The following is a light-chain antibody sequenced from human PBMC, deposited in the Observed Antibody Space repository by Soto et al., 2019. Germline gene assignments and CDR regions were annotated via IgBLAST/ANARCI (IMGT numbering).Light chain of an antibody. CDR1: QSVSSN. CDR3: QQCSNWPPIT. V-gene: IGKV3-11*01. CDR2: DAS. J-gene: IGKJ5*01. Sequence: ETVLTQSPATVSLSPGDRATLPCRASQSVSSNKLAWYQQKPGQAPRLLIYDASNRATGIPARFSGSGSGTDFTLTISSLEPEDFAVYYCQQCSNWPPITFGQGTRREIK.